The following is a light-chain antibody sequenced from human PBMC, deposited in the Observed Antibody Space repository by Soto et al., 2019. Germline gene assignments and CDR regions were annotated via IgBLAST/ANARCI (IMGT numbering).Light chain of an antibody. CDR2: DNN. J-gene: IGLJ3*02. V-gene: IGLV1-51*01. CDR3: GTLYSSLRAEV. CDR1: SSNIGNNY. Sequence: QSVLTQPPSVSAAPGQKVTISCSGTSSNIGNNYVSWYQQLPGTAPKLLIYDNNKRPSGMPDRFSGSKSGTSATLGITGLQTGDEADYYCGTLYSSLRAEVFGGGTQLTVL.